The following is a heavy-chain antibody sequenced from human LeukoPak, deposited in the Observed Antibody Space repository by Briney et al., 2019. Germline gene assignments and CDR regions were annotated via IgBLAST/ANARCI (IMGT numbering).Heavy chain of an antibody. V-gene: IGHV3-7*01. J-gene: IGHJ4*02. CDR2: MKRDGSEK. Sequence: PGGSLRLSCAASGFTFSSYWMSWVRQAPGKGLEWVANMKRDGSEKYYVDSVKGRFTISRDNAKNSLYLQMNSLRAEDTAIYYRAKEAAPVCDHGGQGTLVSVSS. CDR1: GFTFSSYW. CDR3: AKEAAPVCDH. D-gene: IGHD6-25*01.